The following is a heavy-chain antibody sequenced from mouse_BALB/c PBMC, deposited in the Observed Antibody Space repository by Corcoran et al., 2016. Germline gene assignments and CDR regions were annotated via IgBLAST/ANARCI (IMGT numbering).Heavy chain of an antibody. Sequence: EVLLQQSGPELVKPGASVKIPCKASGYTFTDYNMDWVKQSHGKSLEWIGDINPNNGGTIYNQKFKGKATLTVDKSSSTAYMELRSLTSEDTAGYYCARKRTGTSGYYVDYWGQGTTLTVSS. J-gene: IGHJ2*01. CDR2: INPNNGGT. CDR3: ARKRTGTSGYYVDY. D-gene: IGHD4-1*01. V-gene: IGHV1-18*01. CDR1: GYTFTDYN.